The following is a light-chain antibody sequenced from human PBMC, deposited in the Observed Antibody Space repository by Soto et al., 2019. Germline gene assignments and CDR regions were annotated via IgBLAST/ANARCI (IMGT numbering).Light chain of an antibody. CDR2: DVT. CDR1: NSDVGTFYF. J-gene: IGLJ1*01. Sequence: QSVLAQPRSVSGSPGQSVTISCTGTNSDVGTFYFVSWYQQYPDKGPKLIIYDVTERPSGVPDRFSGSESGNTASLTISGLQAEDEADYYCCSYAGSYTYVFGSGTKVTVL. V-gene: IGLV2-11*01. CDR3: CSYAGSYTYV.